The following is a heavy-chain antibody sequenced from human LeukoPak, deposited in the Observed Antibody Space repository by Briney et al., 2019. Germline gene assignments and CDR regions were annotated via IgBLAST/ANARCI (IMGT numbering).Heavy chain of an antibody. CDR2: IYSGGNT. D-gene: IGHD2-21*02. CDR1: GFTVSNNY. J-gene: IGHJ1*01. CDR3: ARDLTGDCYFQH. Sequence: GGSLRLSCAASGFTVSNNYMSWVRQAPGKGLEWVSVIYSGGNTYYADSVKGRFTISRDNSKNTLYLQMNSLRAEDTAVYYCARDLTGDCYFQHWGQGTLVTVSS. V-gene: IGHV3-66*01.